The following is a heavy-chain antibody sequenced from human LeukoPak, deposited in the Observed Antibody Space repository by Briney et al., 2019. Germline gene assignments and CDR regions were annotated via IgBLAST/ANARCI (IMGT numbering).Heavy chain of an antibody. CDR2: IYYSGST. CDR3: ARDRYYYDSSGYFAPQAFDI. D-gene: IGHD3-22*01. Sequence: SETLSLTCTVSGGSISSGGYYWSWIRQHPGKGLEWIGYIYYSGSTYYNPSLKSRVTISVDTSKNQFSLKLSSVTAADTAVYYWARDRYYYDSSGYFAPQAFDIWGQGTMVTVSS. V-gene: IGHV4-31*03. CDR1: GGSISSGGYY. J-gene: IGHJ3*02.